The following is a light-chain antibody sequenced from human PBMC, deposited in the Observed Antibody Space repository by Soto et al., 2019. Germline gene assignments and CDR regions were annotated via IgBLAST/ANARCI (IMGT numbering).Light chain of an antibody. V-gene: IGLV4-69*02. CDR2: LNSDGSH. CDR3: QTWGTGIVI. J-gene: IGLJ2*01. CDR1: SGHSSYA. Sequence: QLVLTQSPSASASLGASVKLTCTLSSGHSSYAIAWHQQQPEKGPRYLMKLNSDGSHSKGGGIPDRFSGSSSGAERYLTNSSLQSEDEADYYCQTWGTGIVIFGGGTKLTVL.